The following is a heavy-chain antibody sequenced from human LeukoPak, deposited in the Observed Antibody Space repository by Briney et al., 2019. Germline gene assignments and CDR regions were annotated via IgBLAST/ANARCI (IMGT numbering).Heavy chain of an antibody. CDR3: ARDTNNGLDV. V-gene: IGHV3-23*01. CDR1: GFTFSSYA. J-gene: IGHJ6*02. Sequence: GGSLRLSCAASGFTFSSYAMSWVRQAPGKGLEWVSAISGSGGSTYYADSVKGRFTITRDNAQNFMSLQMNSLKPEDTAVYYCARDTNNGLDVWGRGTTVTVSS. CDR2: ISGSGGST. D-gene: IGHD1-14*01.